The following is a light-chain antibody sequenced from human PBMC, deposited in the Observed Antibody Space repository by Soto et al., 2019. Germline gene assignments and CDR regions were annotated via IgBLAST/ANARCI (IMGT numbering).Light chain of an antibody. J-gene: IGKJ4*01. CDR3: QEHDNLFT. V-gene: IGKV1-33*01. Sequence: DIQLTQSPSSLSASVGDRVTITCQASQAVGNNLNWYQQKPGRAPKLLIYDVSNLETGVPSRFSGSGSGTDFTLTISSLQPEDIATYYCQEHDNLFTVAGGTKVDIK. CDR2: DVS. CDR1: QAVGNN.